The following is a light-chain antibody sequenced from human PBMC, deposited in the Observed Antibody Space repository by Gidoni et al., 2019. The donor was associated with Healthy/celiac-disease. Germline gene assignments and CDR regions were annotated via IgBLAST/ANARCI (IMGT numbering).Light chain of an antibody. CDR3: KQYNSYSWT. CDR2: KAS. V-gene: IGKV1-5*03. J-gene: IGKJ1*01. Sequence: DLQMTPSPSTLSASVGDRVTITCRASQRISSWLAWYQQKPGKAPKLLIYKASSLESGVPSRFSGSGSGTEFTLTISSLQPDDFATYYCKQYNSYSWTFGQGTKVEIK. CDR1: QRISSW.